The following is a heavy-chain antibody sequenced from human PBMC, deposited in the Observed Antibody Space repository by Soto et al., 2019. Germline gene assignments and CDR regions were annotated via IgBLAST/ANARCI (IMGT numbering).Heavy chain of an antibody. V-gene: IGHV1-18*01. J-gene: IGHJ5*02. D-gene: IGHD2-2*01. CDR1: GYTFTSYG. CDR3: ARVSWESRYCSSTSCYLGNRFDP. Sequence: QVQLVQSGAEVKKPGASVKVSCKASGYTFTSYGISWVRQAPGQGLEWMGWISAYNGNTNYAQKLQGKVTTTTDTSTSTAYMELRSLSSDDTAVYYCARVSWESRYCSSTSCYLGNRFDPWGQGTLVTGSS. CDR2: ISAYNGNT.